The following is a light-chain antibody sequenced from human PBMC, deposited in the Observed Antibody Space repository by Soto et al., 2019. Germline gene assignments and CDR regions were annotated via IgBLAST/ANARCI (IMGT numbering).Light chain of an antibody. CDR1: QGISSY. V-gene: IGKV1-8*01. CDR3: QQYYSYPFP. Sequence: AIRMTQSPSSLSASTGDRVTITCRASQGISSYLAWYQQKPGKAPKLLIYAASTLQSGVPSRFSGSGSGTDSTLTISCLQSEDFATYCCQQYYSYPFPFGQGTRLEIK. J-gene: IGKJ5*01. CDR2: AAS.